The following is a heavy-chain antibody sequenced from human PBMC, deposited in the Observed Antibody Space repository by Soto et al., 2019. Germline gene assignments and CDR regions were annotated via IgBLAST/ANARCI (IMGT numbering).Heavy chain of an antibody. V-gene: IGHV4-59*01. J-gene: IGHJ4*02. Sequence: PSETLSLTCTVSGGSISSYYWSWIRQPPGKGLEWIGYIYYSGSTNYNPSLKSRVTISVDTSKNQFSLKLSSVTAADTAVYYCARDLVGAGPWWGQGTLVTVSS. CDR1: GGSISSYY. D-gene: IGHD2-15*01. CDR2: IYYSGST. CDR3: ARDLVGAGPW.